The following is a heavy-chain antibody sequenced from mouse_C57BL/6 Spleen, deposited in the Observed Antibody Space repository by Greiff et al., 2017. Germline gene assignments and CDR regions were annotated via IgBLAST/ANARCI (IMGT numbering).Heavy chain of an antibody. CDR2: INPNNGGT. CDR1: GYTFTDYY. Sequence: EVQLQQSGPELVKPGASVKISCKASGYTFTDYYMNWVKQSHGKSLEWIGDINPNNGGTSYNQKFKGKATLTVDKSSSTAYMELRSLTSEDSAVYYCARGGLYYDYDGVYYFDYWGQGTTLTVSS. CDR3: ARGGLYYDYDGVYYFDY. J-gene: IGHJ2*01. V-gene: IGHV1-26*01. D-gene: IGHD2-4*01.